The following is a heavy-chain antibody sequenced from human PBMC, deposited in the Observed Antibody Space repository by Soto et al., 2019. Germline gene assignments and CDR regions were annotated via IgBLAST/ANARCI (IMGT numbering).Heavy chain of an antibody. Sequence: SETLSLTCTVSGASISGFYWSWIRKSAGKGLEWIGRIYATGTTDYNPSLKSRVMMSVDTSKKQFSLKLRSVTAADTAIYYCVRDGTKTLRDWFDPWGQGISVTSPQ. CDR1: GASISGFY. CDR3: VRDGTKTLRDWFDP. J-gene: IGHJ5*02. CDR2: IYATGTT. V-gene: IGHV4-4*07. D-gene: IGHD1-1*01.